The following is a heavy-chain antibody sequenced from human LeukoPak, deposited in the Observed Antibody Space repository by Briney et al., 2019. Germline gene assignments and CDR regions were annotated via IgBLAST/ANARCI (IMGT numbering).Heavy chain of an antibody. V-gene: IGHV1-69*13. J-gene: IGHJ4*02. D-gene: IGHD4-23*01. CDR3: AKIRDYDGGGFDY. CDR2: IIPIFGTA. CDR1: GGTFSSYA. Sequence: ASVTVSCKASGGTFSSYAISWVRQAPGQGLEWMGGIIPIFGTANYAQKFQGRVMITADESTSTAYMELSSLRSEDTAVYYCAKIRDYDGGGFDYWGQGTLVTVSS.